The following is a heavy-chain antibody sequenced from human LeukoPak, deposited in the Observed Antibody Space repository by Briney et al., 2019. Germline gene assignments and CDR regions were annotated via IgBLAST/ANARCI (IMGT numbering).Heavy chain of an antibody. CDR2: INPNSGGT. J-gene: IGHJ5*02. V-gene: IGHV1-2*02. Sequence: ASVKVSCKASGYTFTGYYMHWVRQAPGQGLEWMGWINPNSGGTNYAQKFQGRVTMTRDTSISTAYMELSRLRSDDTAVYYCARNWYNWNDNGWFDPWGQGTLVTVSS. D-gene: IGHD1-1*01. CDR3: ARNWYNWNDNGWFDP. CDR1: GYTFTGYY.